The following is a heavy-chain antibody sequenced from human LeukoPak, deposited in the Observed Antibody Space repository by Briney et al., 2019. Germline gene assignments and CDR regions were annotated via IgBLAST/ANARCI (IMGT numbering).Heavy chain of an antibody. V-gene: IGHV3-53*01. CDR1: GFSVSNNY. CDR2: IYGDGRT. CDR3: ARGRGLGVVSPYFDY. D-gene: IGHD3-3*01. J-gene: IGHJ4*02. Sequence: GSLRLSCVVSGFSVSNNYIIWVRQAPGNGLERVSVIYGDGRTSHSASVRGRFTISRDNSKNIVSLQMNNLRAEDTAVYYCARGRGLGVVSPYFDYWGQRTLVTVSS.